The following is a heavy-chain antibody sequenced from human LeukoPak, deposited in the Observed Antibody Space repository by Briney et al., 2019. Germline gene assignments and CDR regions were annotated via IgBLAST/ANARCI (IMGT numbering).Heavy chain of an antibody. J-gene: IGHJ6*03. CDR1: GYTFTSYY. V-gene: IGHV1-46*01. CDR3: ARRGYSGYDYYYYYYMDV. D-gene: IGHD5-12*01. Sequence: ASVKVSCKASGYTFTSYYMHWVRQAPGQGLEWMGIINPSGGSTNYAQKFQGRVTMTRDTSTSTAYMELRSLRSDDTAVYYCARRGYSGYDYYYYYYMDVWGKGTTVTISS. CDR2: INPSGGST.